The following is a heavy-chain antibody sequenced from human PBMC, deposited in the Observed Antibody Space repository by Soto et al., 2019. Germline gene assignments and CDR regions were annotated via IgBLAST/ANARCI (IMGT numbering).Heavy chain of an antibody. D-gene: IGHD1-26*01. Sequence: EVQLVESGGGLVQPGGSLRLSCAASGFTFSAHYMDWVRQAPGKGLEWVGRIKNKANRYTTEYAASVEDRFTISREYSQYSLYRQMNSLKTEDTAVYYCARLSIVGTSGGRYFDYWDQGCQVAVSS. V-gene: IGHV3-72*01. CDR1: GFTFSAHY. CDR3: ARLSIVGTSGGRYFDY. CDR2: IKNKANRYTT. J-gene: IGHJ4*02.